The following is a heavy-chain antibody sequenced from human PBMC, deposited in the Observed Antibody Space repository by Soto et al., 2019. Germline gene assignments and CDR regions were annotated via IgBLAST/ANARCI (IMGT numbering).Heavy chain of an antibody. Sequence: ASVKVSCKASGYTFTSYGMSWVRQAPGQGLEWMGWISAYNGNTNYAQKLQGRVTMTTDTSTSTAYMELRSLRSDDTAVYYCARNLIWGELSKWDVWGQGTTVTVSS. V-gene: IGHV1-18*01. D-gene: IGHD3-16*02. CDR3: ARNLIWGELSKWDV. CDR1: GYTFTSYG. CDR2: ISAYNGNT. J-gene: IGHJ6*02.